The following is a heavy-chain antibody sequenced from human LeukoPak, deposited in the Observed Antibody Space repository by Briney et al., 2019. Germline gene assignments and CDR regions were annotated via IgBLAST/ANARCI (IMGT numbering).Heavy chain of an antibody. CDR3: AREAPYSWSLLGAFDY. D-gene: IGHD1-26*01. J-gene: IGHJ4*02. CDR2: IWYDGSSK. Sequence: GRSLRLSCAASGFTFSSYGMHWVRQAPGKGLEWVAVIWYDGSSKYYADSVKGRFTISRDNSKNTLYLQMNSLRAEDTAVYYCAREAPYSWSLLGAFDYWGQGTLVTVSS. CDR1: GFTFSSYG. V-gene: IGHV3-33*01.